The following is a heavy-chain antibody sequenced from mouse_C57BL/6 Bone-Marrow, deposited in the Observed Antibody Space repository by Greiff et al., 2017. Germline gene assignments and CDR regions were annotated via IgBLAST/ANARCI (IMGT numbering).Heavy chain of an antibody. CDR3: ARGGYYLDY. D-gene: IGHD3-1*01. V-gene: IGHV1-69*01. CDR1: GYTFTSYW. Sequence: QVQLQQPGAELVMPGASVKLSCKASGYTFTSYWMHWVKQRPGQGLEWIGEIVPSDSYTNYNQKFKGKSTLTVDKSSSTAYMQLSSLTSEDSAVYYCARGGYYLDYWGQGTTLTVSS. CDR2: IVPSDSYT. J-gene: IGHJ2*01.